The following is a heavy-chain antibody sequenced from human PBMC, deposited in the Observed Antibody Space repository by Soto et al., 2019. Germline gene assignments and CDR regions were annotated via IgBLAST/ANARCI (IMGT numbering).Heavy chain of an antibody. Sequence: QVLLQESGPGLVKPSETLSLICLVSGGSITTGGYSWSWIRQHPGKGLDWIGNIYYSGSTSYNPSLKSRLTISVDTSKNQFSLKLTSVTAAYTAVYYCARDAGEQRGLDFWGQGTLVTVSS. J-gene: IGHJ4*02. CDR1: GGSITTGGYS. D-gene: IGHD3-16*01. CDR2: IYYSGST. CDR3: ARDAGEQRGLDF. V-gene: IGHV4-31*03.